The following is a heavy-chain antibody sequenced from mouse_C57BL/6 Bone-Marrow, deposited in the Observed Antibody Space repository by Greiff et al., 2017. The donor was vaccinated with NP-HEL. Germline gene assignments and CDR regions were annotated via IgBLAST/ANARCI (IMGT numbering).Heavy chain of an antibody. V-gene: IGHV1-42*01. CDR2: INPSTGGT. CDR1: GYSFTGYY. J-gene: IGHJ2*01. Sequence: VQLQQSGPELVKPGASVKISCKASGYSFTGYYMNWVKQSPEKSLEWIGEINPSTGGTTYNQKFKAKATLTVDKSSSTAYMQLKSLTSGDSAVEYCAREDFDYGGQGTTLTVSA. CDR3: AREDFDY.